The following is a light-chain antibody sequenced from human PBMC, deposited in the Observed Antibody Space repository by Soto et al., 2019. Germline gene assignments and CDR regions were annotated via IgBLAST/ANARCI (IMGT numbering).Light chain of an antibody. J-gene: IGKJ1*01. V-gene: IGKV1-5*01. Sequence: DIQMTQSPSTLAASVGDRVTITCRASRNIDKWLGWHQQKPGKAPKLLVSAASNLQSGVPSRFIGNGSGTEFTLTITSLQPDDFATYYCQQCDSYTTFGQGTKVEAK. CDR2: AAS. CDR3: QQCDSYTT. CDR1: RNIDKW.